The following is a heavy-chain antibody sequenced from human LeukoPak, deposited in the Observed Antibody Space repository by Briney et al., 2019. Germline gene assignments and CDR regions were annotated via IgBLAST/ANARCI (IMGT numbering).Heavy chain of an antibody. CDR1: GFTVSSIH. J-gene: IGHJ3*02. CDR2: TYTGGNS. Sequence: GSLRLSCAASGFTVSSIHMVWVRQAPGKGLEWVSVTYTGGNSYYADSVEGRFIISRDISKNTLYLQMNSLRAEDSALYYCARGGRGSAAVVAPRSFDIWGQGTMVTVS. D-gene: IGHD3-22*01. CDR3: ARGGRGSAAVVAPRSFDI. V-gene: IGHV3-53*01.